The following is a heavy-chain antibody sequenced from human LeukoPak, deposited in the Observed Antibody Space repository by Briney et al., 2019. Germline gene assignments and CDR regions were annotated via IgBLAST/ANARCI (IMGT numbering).Heavy chain of an antibody. CDR1: GGTFSSYA. J-gene: IGHJ4*02. CDR3: ARRQGGYDFWDYYFDY. CDR2: IIPILGIA. Sequence: SVKVSCKASGGTFSSYAISWVRQAPGQGLEWMGRIIPILGIANYAQKFQGRVTITADKSTSTAYMELSSLRSEDTAVYYCARRQGGYDFWDYYFDYWGQGTLVTVSS. D-gene: IGHD3-3*01. V-gene: IGHV1-69*04.